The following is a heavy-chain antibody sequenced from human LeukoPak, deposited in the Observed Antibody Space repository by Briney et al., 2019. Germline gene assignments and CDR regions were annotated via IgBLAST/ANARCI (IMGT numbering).Heavy chain of an antibody. Sequence: PSETLSLTCTVSGGSISSYYWSWIRQPPGKGLEWIGYIYYSGSTNYNPSLKSRVTISVDTSKNQFSLKLSSVTAADTAVYYCARVVAAAADYWGQGTLVTVSS. CDR3: ARVVAAAADY. CDR1: GGSISSYY. CDR2: IYYSGST. D-gene: IGHD6-13*01. J-gene: IGHJ4*02. V-gene: IGHV4-59*01.